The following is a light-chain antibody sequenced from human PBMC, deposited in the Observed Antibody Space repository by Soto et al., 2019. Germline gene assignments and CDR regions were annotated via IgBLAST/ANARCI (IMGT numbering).Light chain of an antibody. CDR1: SSDVGAYNY. CDR3: CSYAGSYAYV. CDR2: DVI. Sequence: QSALTQPRSVSGSPGQSVTVSYTGTSSDVGAYNYVSWYQQHPGKAPKVMIYDVIKRPSGVPDRFSGSKSGNTASLTISGLQADDEADYYCCSYAGSYAYVFGSGTKLTVL. V-gene: IGLV2-11*01. J-gene: IGLJ1*01.